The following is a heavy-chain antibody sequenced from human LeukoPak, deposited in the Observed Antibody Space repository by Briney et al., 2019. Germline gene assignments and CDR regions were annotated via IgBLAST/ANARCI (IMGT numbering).Heavy chain of an antibody. D-gene: IGHD3-16*01. Sequence: GGSLRLSCAASGFTFSSYGMHWVRQAPGKGLEWVAVIWYDGSNKYYADSVKGRFTISRDNSKNTPYLQMNSLRAEDTAVYYSARSVLDETYYMDVWGKGTSVTVSS. V-gene: IGHV3-33*08. J-gene: IGHJ6*03. CDR3: ARSVLDETYYMDV. CDR1: GFTFSSYG. CDR2: IWYDGSNK.